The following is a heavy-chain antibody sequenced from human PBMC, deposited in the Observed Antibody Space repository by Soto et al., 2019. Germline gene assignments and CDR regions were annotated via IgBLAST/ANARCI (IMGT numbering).Heavy chain of an antibody. J-gene: IGHJ5*02. V-gene: IGHV3-30*04. CDR3: VREISRPWFDP. Sequence: QVQLVESGGGVVQPGRSLRLSCAASGFTFSTYAMHWVRQAPGNGLEWVAVVSHDGSIKYYADFVKGRFTISRDNSKNTLYLQMNSLRVEDTAVYYCVREISRPWFDPWGQGTLVTVSS. CDR2: VSHDGSIK. CDR1: GFTFSTYA.